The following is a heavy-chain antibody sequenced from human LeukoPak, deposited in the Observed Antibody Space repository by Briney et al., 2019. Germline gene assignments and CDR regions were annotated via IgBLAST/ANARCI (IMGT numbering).Heavy chain of an antibody. J-gene: IGHJ4*02. CDR1: GFTLSSYG. V-gene: IGHV3-30*02. CDR3: AKDYHDSSGYFRVPHVFDY. Sequence: GGSLRLSCAASGFTLSSYGMHWLRQAQGKGLEWVAFIRYDARNKYYADSVKGRFTISRDNSQDTLYLQMNSLRAEDTAVYYCAKDYHDSSGYFRVPHVFDYWGQGTLVTVSS. D-gene: IGHD3-22*01. CDR2: IRYDARNK.